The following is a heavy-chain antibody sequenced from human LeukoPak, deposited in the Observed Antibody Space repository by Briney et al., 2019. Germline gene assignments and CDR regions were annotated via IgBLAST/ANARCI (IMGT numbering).Heavy chain of an antibody. D-gene: IGHD2-2*01. CDR3: ARREYRRWFDP. CDR1: GGSISSSIYY. V-gene: IGHV4-39*07. J-gene: IGHJ5*02. CDR2: VFYNGAT. Sequence: PSETLSLTCIVSGGSISSSIYYWAWVRQPPGKGLEWIGTVFYNGATQYSPSLRSRVTISIDTSTNQFSLKLTSVTAADTAVYYCARREYRRWFDPWGQGTLVTVSS.